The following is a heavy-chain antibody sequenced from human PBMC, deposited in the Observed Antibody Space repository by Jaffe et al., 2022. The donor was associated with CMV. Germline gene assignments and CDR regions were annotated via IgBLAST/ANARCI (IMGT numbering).Heavy chain of an antibody. CDR1: GASMRTYY. CDR2: IYHTGST. D-gene: IGHD3-16*01. CDR3: ARGYEGAAGWFAP. Sequence: QVQLQESGPGLVKPSETLSLTCTVSGASMRTYYWSWIRQSPGKGLEWIGYIYHTGSTNYNPSLKSRVTISVDTSKNQFSLKLTSVTAADTAVYYCARGYEGAAGWFAPWGQGTLITVSS. J-gene: IGHJ5*02. V-gene: IGHV4-59*01.